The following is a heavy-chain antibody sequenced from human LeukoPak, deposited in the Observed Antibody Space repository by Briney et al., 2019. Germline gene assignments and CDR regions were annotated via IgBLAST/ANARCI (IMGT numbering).Heavy chain of an antibody. V-gene: IGHV3-30*03. CDR1: GFTLSSYG. J-gene: IGHJ6*02. CDR2: ISYDGSNK. D-gene: IGHD6-19*01. CDR3: ARDLEIQNEQWLVRDKYYYYGMDV. Sequence: GRSLRLSCTASGFTLSSYGMHWVRQAPGKGLEWVAVISYDGSNKYYADSVKGRFTISRDNSRNTLYLQMNSLRAEDTAVYYCARDLEIQNEQWLVRDKYYYYGMDVWGQGTTVTVSS.